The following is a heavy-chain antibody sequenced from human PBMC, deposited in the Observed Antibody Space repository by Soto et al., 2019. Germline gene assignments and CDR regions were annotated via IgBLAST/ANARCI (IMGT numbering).Heavy chain of an antibody. Sequence: EVQLMESGGGLVHPGDSLRLSCAAAGFTFSDYAMHWVRQAPGKGLEYVSAISNSGGSPYYADSAKGRFTVSRDNSKNILYLQVDGPRVEDTAVEYCATSAKFDHLLYYYFYMHVWGVGSTVTVSS. D-gene: IGHD6-25*01. J-gene: IGHJ6*03. CDR3: ATSAKFDHLLYYYFYMHV. CDR2: ISNSGGSP. CDR1: GFTFSDYA. V-gene: IGHV3-64*07.